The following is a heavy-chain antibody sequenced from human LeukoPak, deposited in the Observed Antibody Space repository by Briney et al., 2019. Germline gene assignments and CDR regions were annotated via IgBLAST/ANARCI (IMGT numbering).Heavy chain of an antibody. D-gene: IGHD3-3*01. CDR3: AREGHSYYDFWSGYSRNFDY. Sequence: EGSLRLSCAASGFTVSNNYMSWVRQAPGKGLEWVSVIYSGGSTYYADSVKGRFTISRDNSKNTLYLQMNSLRAEDTAVYYCAREGHSYYDFWSGYSRNFDYWGQGTLVTVSS. CDR1: GFTVSNNY. J-gene: IGHJ4*02. V-gene: IGHV3-53*05. CDR2: IYSGGST.